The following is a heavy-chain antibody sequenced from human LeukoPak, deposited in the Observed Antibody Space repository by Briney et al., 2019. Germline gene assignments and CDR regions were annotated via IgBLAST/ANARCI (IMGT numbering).Heavy chain of an antibody. D-gene: IGHD6-13*01. CDR2: IKQDGSEK. CDR3: ARVWVRIAAAGTLDY. J-gene: IGHJ4*02. V-gene: IGHV3-7*01. CDR1: GFTFSSYW. Sequence: GGSLGLSCAASGFTFSSYWMSWVRQAPGKGLEWVANIKQDGSEKYYVDSVKGRFTISRDNAKNSLYLQMNSLRAEDTAVYYCARVWVRIAAAGTLDYRGQGTLVTVSS.